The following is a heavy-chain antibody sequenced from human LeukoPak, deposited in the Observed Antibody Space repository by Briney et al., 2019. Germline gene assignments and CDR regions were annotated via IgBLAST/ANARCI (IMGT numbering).Heavy chain of an antibody. CDR2: ISSSSSYI. V-gene: IGHV3-21*01. CDR1: GFTFSSYS. D-gene: IGHD6-13*01. CDR3: ARDQGRVAAAGTLDFDY. Sequence: GGSLSLSCAASGFTFSSYSMNWVRQAPGKGLEWVSSISSSSSYIYYADSVKGRFTISRDNAKNSLYLQMNSLRAEDTAVYYCARDQGRVAAAGTLDFDYWGQGTLVTVSS. J-gene: IGHJ4*02.